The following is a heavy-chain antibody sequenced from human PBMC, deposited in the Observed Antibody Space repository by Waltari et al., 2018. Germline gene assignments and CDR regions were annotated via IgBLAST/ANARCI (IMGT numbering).Heavy chain of an antibody. CDR2: IKTDGREE. CDR1: GFTFSEYW. CDR3: ARDGDRNYDY. Sequence: EVQLVESGGGLVQPGGSLRLSCSTSGFTFSEYWMTWVRQAPGKGLEWVGNIKTDGREEYYTDSVKGRFIISRDNAKNSLFLQIDSLRVEDTAVYYCARDGDRNYDYWGQGTLVTVSS. J-gene: IGHJ4*02. D-gene: IGHD1-7*01. V-gene: IGHV3-7*01.